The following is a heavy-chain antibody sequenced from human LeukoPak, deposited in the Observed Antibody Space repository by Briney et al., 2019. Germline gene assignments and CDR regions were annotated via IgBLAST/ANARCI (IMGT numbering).Heavy chain of an antibody. CDR1: GGSISSSSYY. CDR3: ARHGPDYYGSGSYGNHFDY. CDR2: IYYSGST. Sequence: KPSETLSLTCTVSGGSISSSSYYWGWIRQPPGKGLEWIGSIYYSGSTYYNPSLKSRVTISVDTSKNQFSLKLSSVTAADTAVYYCARHGPDYYGSGSYGNHFDYWGQGTLVTVSS. V-gene: IGHV4-39*01. D-gene: IGHD3-10*01. J-gene: IGHJ4*02.